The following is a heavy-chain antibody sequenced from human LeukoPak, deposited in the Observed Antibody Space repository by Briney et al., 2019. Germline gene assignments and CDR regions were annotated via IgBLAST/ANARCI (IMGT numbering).Heavy chain of an antibody. D-gene: IGHD4-17*01. V-gene: IGHV4-59*12. J-gene: IGHJ6*02. CDR3: ARVYGVFYGMDV. CDR2: IYYSGST. CDR1: GGSISSYY. Sequence: SETLSLTCTVSGGSISSYYWSWIRQPPGKGLEWIGYIYYSGSTNYNPSLKSRVTISVDTSKNQFSLKLSSLTAADTAVYYCARVYGVFYGMDVGGQRTTVTVSS.